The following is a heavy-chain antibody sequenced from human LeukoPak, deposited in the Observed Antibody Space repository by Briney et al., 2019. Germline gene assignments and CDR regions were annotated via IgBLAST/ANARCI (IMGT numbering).Heavy chain of an antibody. CDR2: IKLDRSEK. D-gene: IGHD1-26*01. Sequence: GGSLRLSCLPLSFLPPYIWVSRLRQAPGKGLECVANIKLDRSEKKYVDSVEGRFSISTDNAKTSLYLQIYSLRVEDTAGYYCARWYGDLGSWVLAVWGQGTTVTVSS. J-gene: IGHJ6*02. V-gene: IGHV3-7*04. CDR1: FLPPYIW. CDR3: ARWYGDLGSWVLAV.